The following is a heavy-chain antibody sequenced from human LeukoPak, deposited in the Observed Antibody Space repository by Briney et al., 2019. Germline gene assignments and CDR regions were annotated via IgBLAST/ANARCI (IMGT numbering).Heavy chain of an antibody. V-gene: IGHV1-46*01. CDR2: INPSGDST. Sequence: ASVKVSCKTSGYTFSSYGITWVRQAPGQGLEWMGTINPSGDSTNYAQKFQGRVTMTRDMSTSTVYMKLSSLRSEDTAVYYCARDGNSGYYYVDYWGQGTLVTVSS. CDR1: GYTFSSYG. J-gene: IGHJ4*02. CDR3: ARDGNSGYYYVDY. D-gene: IGHD3-22*01.